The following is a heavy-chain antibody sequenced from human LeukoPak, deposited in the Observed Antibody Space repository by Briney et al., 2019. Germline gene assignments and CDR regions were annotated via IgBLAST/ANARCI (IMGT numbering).Heavy chain of an antibody. J-gene: IGHJ6*02. D-gene: IGHD2-2*01. CDR1: GYTFTSYG. V-gene: IGHV1-18*01. Sequence: GASVKVSCKASGYTFTSYGISWVRQAPGQGLEWMGWNSAYNGNTNYAQKLQGRVTMTTDTSTSTAYMELRSLRSDDTAVYYCARVGCSSTSCYRPDRYYYGMDVWGQGTTVTVSS. CDR3: ARVGCSSTSCYRPDRYYYGMDV. CDR2: NSAYNGNT.